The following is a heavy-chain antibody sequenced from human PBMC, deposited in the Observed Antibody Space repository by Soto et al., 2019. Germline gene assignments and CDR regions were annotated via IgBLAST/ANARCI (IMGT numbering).Heavy chain of an antibody. Sequence: ASVKVSCKVSGYTLTELSMHWVRQAPGKGLEWMGGFDPEDGETIYAQKFQGRVTMTEDTSTDTAYMELSSLRSEDTAVYYCATLPNYDILTGLYLDYWGHGTLVTVSS. J-gene: IGHJ4*01. CDR3: ATLPNYDILTGLYLDY. CDR1: GYTLTELS. CDR2: FDPEDGET. V-gene: IGHV1-24*01. D-gene: IGHD3-9*01.